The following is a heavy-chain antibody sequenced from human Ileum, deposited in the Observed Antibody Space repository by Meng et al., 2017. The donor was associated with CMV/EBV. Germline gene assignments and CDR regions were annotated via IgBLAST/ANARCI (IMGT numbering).Heavy chain of an antibody. V-gene: IGHV3-72*01. Sequence: AASGFTFSDPYMDWVRQAPGKGLEWVGRIANKADSYTTNYAASVRGRFTISRDDSKNSLYLQMNSLKTEDTAVYYCTRDWATALYDWGQGTLVTVSS. CDR3: TRDWATALYD. CDR2: IANKADSYTT. CDR1: GFTFSDPY. D-gene: IGHD5-24*01. J-gene: IGHJ4*02.